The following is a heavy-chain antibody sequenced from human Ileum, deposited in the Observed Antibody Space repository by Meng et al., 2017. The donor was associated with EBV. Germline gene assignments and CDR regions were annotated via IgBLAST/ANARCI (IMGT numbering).Heavy chain of an antibody. CDR1: GYTFFNNG. V-gene: IGHV1-18*01. CDR2: ISTFNGNT. Sequence: GQLVQSGGEVKKLGASVKVSCKASGYTFFNNGFSWVRQAPGQGLEWMGWISTFNGNTNYAQKFQGRLTVTTDTSTNTAYMELRSLRSDDTAVYYCASNGDEVDYWGQGTLVTVSS. D-gene: IGHD4-17*01. J-gene: IGHJ4*02. CDR3: ASNGDEVDY.